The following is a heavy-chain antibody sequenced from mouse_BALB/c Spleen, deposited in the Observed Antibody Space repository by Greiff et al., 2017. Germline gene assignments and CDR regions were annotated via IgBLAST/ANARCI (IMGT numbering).Heavy chain of an antibody. Sequence: LQQPGSELVRPGASVKLSCKASGYTFTSYWMHWVKQRPGQGLEWIGNIYPGSGSTNYDEKFKSKATLTVDTSSSTAYMQLSSLTSEDSAVYYCTRSRYYGSSRYWYFDVWGAGTTVTVSS. J-gene: IGHJ1*01. CDR1: GYTFTSYW. CDR2: IYPGSGST. CDR3: TRSRYYGSSRYWYFDV. D-gene: IGHD1-1*01. V-gene: IGHV1S22*01.